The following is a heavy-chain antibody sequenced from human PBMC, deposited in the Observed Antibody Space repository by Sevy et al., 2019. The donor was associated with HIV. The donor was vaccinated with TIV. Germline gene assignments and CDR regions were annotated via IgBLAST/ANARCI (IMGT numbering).Heavy chain of an antibody. CDR3: AKRGPAWFFDY. V-gene: IGHV3-23*01. D-gene: IGHD2-15*01. Sequence: GGSLRLSCVASGFTFSNYAMSWVRQAPGKGLEWVSTISGGCSDIFYADSVKGRFTISRDNSKNTLYLQMNSLRAEDTAVYYCAKRGPAWFFDYWGQGTLVTVSS. CDR1: GFTFSNYA. CDR2: ISGGCSDI. J-gene: IGHJ4*02.